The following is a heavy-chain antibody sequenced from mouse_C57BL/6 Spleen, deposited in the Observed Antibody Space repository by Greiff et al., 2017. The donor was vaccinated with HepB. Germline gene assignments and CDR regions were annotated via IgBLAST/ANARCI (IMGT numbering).Heavy chain of an antibody. V-gene: IGHV1-12*01. CDR1: GYTFTSYN. D-gene: IGHD2-3*01. Sequence: LQQSGAELVRPGASVKMSCKASGYTFTSYNMHWVKQTPRQGLEWIGAIYPGNGDTSYNQKFKGKATLTVDKSSSTAYMQLSSLTSEDSAVYFCARSLDGYYGAWFAYWGQGTLVTVSA. CDR3: ARSLDGYYGAWFAY. CDR2: IYPGNGDT. J-gene: IGHJ3*01.